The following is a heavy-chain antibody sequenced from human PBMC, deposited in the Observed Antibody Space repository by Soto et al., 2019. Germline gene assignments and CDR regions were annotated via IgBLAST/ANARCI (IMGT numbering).Heavy chain of an antibody. D-gene: IGHD3-10*01. CDR1: GFTFSSYG. CDR2: IWYDGSNK. CDR3: ARDGPRPGADYDYGMDV. Sequence: QVQLVESGGGVVQPGRSLRLSCAASGFTFSSYGMHWVRQAPGKGLEWVAVIWYDGSNKYYADSVKGRFTISRDNSKKELCLQMSSLRAEGTAVCYWARDGPRPGADYDYGMDVWGQGTTVTVSS. J-gene: IGHJ6*02. V-gene: IGHV3-33*01.